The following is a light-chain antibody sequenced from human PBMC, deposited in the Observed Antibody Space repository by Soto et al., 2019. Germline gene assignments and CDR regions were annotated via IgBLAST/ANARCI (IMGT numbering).Light chain of an antibody. V-gene: IGKV3-11*01. CDR3: QQRSSWPWT. J-gene: IGKJ1*01. Sequence: EILLTQSPATLSLSPGERATLSCRASQSVRSSLAWYQQKPGQAPRLLIYNASTKATGIPGRFSGSGSGTDLTLTIINLEPEDFAVYYCQQRSSWPWTFDQGAKVEIK. CDR1: QSVRSS. CDR2: NAS.